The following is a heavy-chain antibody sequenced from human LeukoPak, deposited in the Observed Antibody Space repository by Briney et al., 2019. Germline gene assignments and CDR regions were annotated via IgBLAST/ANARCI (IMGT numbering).Heavy chain of an antibody. J-gene: IGHJ1*01. CDR1: GFTFSSYW. D-gene: IGHD3-3*01. V-gene: IGHV3-74*01. CDR2: INVDGSGT. CDR3: ARDANYYDFWSGSKYFQH. Sequence: GGSLRLSCAASGFTFSSYWMHWGRQAPGKGLGWVARINVDGSGTSYADSVKGRFPISRDNAKTTLYLQMSSLRAEDTAVYYCARDANYYDFWSGSKYFQHWGQGTLVTVYS.